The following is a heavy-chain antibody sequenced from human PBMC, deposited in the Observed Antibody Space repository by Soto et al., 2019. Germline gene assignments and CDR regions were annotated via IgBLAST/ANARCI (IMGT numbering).Heavy chain of an antibody. CDR1: GFTVSTYG. V-gene: IGHV3-30*03. J-gene: IGHJ4*02. Sequence: QVQLVESGGGVVQPGRSLRLSCAVSGFTVSTYGMHWVRQAPGKGLEWVAVISRDGGTKYYADSVKGRFTISRDNSRKTLFLEMKSLRGDDMAVYYWIGDVALGYWGQGTVVTVSS. CDR2: ISRDGGTK. D-gene: IGHD2-21*02. CDR3: IGDVALGY.